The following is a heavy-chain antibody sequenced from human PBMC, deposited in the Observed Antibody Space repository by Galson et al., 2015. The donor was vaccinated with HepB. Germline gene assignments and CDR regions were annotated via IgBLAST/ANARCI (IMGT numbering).Heavy chain of an antibody. CDR2: IDPSGDNT. D-gene: IGHD3-10*01. J-gene: IGHJ6*02. CDR1: EYTFTSYY. Sequence: SVKVSCKASEYTFTSYYIHWVRQAPGQGLEWMGVIDPSGDNTMYAQTFQGRISMTRDRSTSTVYMEVNSLRFEDTAVFYCARALLPSTVRGVTYALDVWGQGTTVSVSS. V-gene: IGHV1-46*01. CDR3: ARALLPSTVRGVTYALDV.